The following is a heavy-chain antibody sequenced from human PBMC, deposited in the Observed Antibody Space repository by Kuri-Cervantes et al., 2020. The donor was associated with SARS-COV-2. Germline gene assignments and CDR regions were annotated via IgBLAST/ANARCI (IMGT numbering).Heavy chain of an antibody. V-gene: IGHV3-69-1*01. CDR1: GFTFSDYY. D-gene: IGHD3-22*01. CDR2: ITSRSTI. J-gene: IGHJ4*02. Sequence: GGSLRLSCAASGFTFSDYYMNWVRQAPGKGLEWVSCITSRSTIYDADSLKGRFTISRDNAKNPLYLQMNSLRAEDTAVYYCARDLYDSSGYYSPHVFDYWGQGTLVTVSS. CDR3: ARDLYDSSGYYSPHVFDY.